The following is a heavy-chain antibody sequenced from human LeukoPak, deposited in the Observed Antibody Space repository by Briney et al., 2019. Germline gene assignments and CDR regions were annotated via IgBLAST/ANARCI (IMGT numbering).Heavy chain of an antibody. D-gene: IGHD6-6*01. CDR1: EFTFTDYY. CDR2: ISISGTTI. CDR3: ARDSDSSSLDY. V-gene: IGHV3-11*04. J-gene: IGHJ4*02. Sequence: GGSLRLSCAASEFTFTDYYMSWIRQAPGKGLEWLSYISISGTTIYYADSVKGRFTISRDNAKNSLYLQMNSLRAEDTAVYYCARDSDSSSLDYWGQGTLVTVSS.